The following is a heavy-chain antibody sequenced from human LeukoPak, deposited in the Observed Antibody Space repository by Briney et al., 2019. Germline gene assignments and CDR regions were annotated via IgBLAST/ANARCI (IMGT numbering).Heavy chain of an antibody. CDR1: GGTFSSYA. V-gene: IGHV1-69*13. D-gene: IGHD3-3*01. CDR2: IIPTFGTA. J-gene: IGHJ4*02. Sequence: ASVKVSCKASGGTFSSYAISWVRQAPGQGLEWMGGIIPTFGTANYAQKFQGRVTITADESTSTAYMELSSLRSEDAAVYYCARDLTRSEVLEWLLVYWGQGTLVTVSS. CDR3: ARDLTRSEVLEWLLVY.